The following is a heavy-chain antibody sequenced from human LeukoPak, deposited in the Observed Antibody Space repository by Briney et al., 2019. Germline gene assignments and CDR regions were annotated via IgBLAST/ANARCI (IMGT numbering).Heavy chain of an antibody. CDR1: GFTFSSYS. V-gene: IGHV3-23*01. Sequence: SGGSLRLSCAVSGFTFSSYSMSWVRQAPGAGLEWVSAISPAGDSTTDADSVKGRFTISRDNSKSTLYLQMNGLTAEDTALYYCARRLVTAGITDFFDSWGQGTLVSVSS. J-gene: IGHJ4*02. D-gene: IGHD2-2*01. CDR3: ARRLVTAGITDFFDS. CDR2: ISPAGDST.